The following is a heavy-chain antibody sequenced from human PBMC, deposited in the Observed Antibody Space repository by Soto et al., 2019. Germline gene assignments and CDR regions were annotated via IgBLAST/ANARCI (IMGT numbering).Heavy chain of an antibody. D-gene: IGHD3-3*01. CDR1: GGSISSSNW. Sequence: SETLSLTCAVSGGSISSSNWWSWVRQPPGKGLEGIGEIYHSGSTNYNPSLKSRVTISVDKSKNQFSLKLSSVTAADTAVYYCARGGDYDFWSGYYTGRGNFDYWGQGNLVT. CDR3: ARGGDYDFWSGYYTGRGNFDY. CDR2: IYHSGST. J-gene: IGHJ4*02. V-gene: IGHV4-4*02.